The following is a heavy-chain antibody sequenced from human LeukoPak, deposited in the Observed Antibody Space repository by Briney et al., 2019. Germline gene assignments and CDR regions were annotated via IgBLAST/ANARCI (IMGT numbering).Heavy chain of an antibody. Sequence: GGSLRLSCAASGFSFSNAWMSWVRQAPGKGLEWVGRIKRKSDGGITQYAAPVKDRFIISRDDSENTLYLQMNSLKIEDTAVYHCTTDYYDSGSDMDVWGKGTTVTVSS. CDR2: IKRKSDGGIT. CDR3: TTDYYDSGSDMDV. CDR1: GFSFSNAW. D-gene: IGHD3-22*01. V-gene: IGHV3-15*01. J-gene: IGHJ6*03.